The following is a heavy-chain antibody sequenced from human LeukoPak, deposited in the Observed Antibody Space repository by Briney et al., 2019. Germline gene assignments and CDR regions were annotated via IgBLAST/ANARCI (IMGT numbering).Heavy chain of an antibody. CDR1: GFTVSSNY. V-gene: IGHV3-66*04. J-gene: IGHJ4*02. D-gene: IGHD6-13*01. CDR3: ARLNRPYSSSWHRQPLHFDY. Sequence: GGSLRLSCAASGFTVSSNYMSWVRQAPGKGLEWVSVIYSGGSTYYADSVKGRFTISRDNSKNTLYLQMNSLRAEDTAVYYCARLNRPYSSSWHRQPLHFDYWGQGTLVTVSS. CDR2: IYSGGST.